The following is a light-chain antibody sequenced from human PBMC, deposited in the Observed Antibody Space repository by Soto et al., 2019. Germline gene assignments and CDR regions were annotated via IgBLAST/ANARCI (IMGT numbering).Light chain of an antibody. Sequence: EIVLTQSPGTLSLSPGERATLSCRASQSVSSTFFAWYQQKPGQAPRLLISRATGIPDRFSGSGSGTDFTLTISRLEPEDFAVYYCQQYGSSPPITFGQGTRLEIK. CDR1: QSVSSTF. V-gene: IGKV3-20*01. CDR3: QQYGSSPPIT. J-gene: IGKJ5*01.